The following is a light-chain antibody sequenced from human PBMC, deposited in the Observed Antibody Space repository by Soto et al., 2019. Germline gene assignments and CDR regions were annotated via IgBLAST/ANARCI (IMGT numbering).Light chain of an antibody. V-gene: IGKV1-9*01. CDR3: QHYNSYSEA. Sequence: IQLTQSTASLSASLGDRVTITCRASQGISSYLAWYQQKPGKAPKLLIYAASTLQSGVPSRFSGSGYGTDFTLTISSLQTDDFATYYCQHYNSYSEAFGQGTKVDIK. CDR2: AAS. CDR1: QGISSY. J-gene: IGKJ1*01.